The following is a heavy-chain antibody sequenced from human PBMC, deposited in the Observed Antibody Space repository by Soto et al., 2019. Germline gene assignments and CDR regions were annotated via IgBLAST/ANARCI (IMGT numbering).Heavy chain of an antibody. D-gene: IGHD1-1*01. CDR2: IHYSGST. J-gene: IGHJ4*02. CDR3: TRGGEAYKNGH. V-gene: IGHV4-61*01. CDR1: GGSVSIGTYY. Sequence: QVQLQESGPGLVKPSETLSLTCTVPGGSVSIGTYYWSWIRQPPGKGLEWIGFIHYSGSTNYNPALKRXXTXSXXTAKNQFPLKLTSVNAADTAVYYCTRGGEAYKNGHWGQGTLVTVSS.